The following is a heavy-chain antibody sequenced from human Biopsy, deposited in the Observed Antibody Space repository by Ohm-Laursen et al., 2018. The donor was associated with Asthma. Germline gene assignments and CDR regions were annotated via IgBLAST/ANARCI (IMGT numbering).Heavy chain of an antibody. Sequence: SLRLSCAASGFSFSNFAIHWVRQAPGKGLEWVSRVKGDGRRTSYADSVKGRFTISRDNAKNTLYLQMNRLRTDDTAVYYCAKRRGYSDLADFDHWGQGTLVTVSS. CDR1: GFSFSNFA. CDR2: VKGDGRRT. D-gene: IGHD3-3*01. V-gene: IGHV3-74*01. CDR3: AKRRGYSDLADFDH. J-gene: IGHJ4*02.